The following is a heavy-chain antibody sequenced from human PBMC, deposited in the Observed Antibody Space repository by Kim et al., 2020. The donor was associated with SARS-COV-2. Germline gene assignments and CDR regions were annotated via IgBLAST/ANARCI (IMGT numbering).Heavy chain of an antibody. D-gene: IGHD6-13*01. CDR2: ISSSGSTI. CDR3: ARGNIPGIAAARARYYYYGMDV. J-gene: IGHJ6*02. CDR1: GFTFSDYY. Sequence: GGSLRLSCAASGFTFSDYYMSWIRQAPGKGLEWVSYISSSGSTIYYADSVKGRFTISRDNAKNSLYLQMNSLRAEDTAVYYCARGNIPGIAAARARYYYYGMDVWGQGTTVTVSS. V-gene: IGHV3-11*01.